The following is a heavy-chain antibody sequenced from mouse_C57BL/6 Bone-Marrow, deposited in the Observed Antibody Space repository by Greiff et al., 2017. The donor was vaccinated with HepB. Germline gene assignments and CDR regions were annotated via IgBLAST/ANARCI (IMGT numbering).Heavy chain of an antibody. CDR3: ARHYGSSF. D-gene: IGHD1-1*01. V-gene: IGHV1-50*01. J-gene: IGHJ3*01. CDR2: IDPSDSYT. CDR1: GYTFTSYW. Sequence: QVQLQQPGAELVKPGASVKLSCKASGYTFTSYWMQWVKQRPGQGLEWIGEIDPSDSYTNYNQKFKGKATLTVDTSSSTAYMQLSSLTSEDSAVYYCARHYGSSFWGQGTLVTVSA.